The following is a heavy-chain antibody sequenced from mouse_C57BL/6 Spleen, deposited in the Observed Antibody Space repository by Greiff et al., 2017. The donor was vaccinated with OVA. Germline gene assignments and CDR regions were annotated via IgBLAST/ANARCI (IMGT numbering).Heavy chain of an antibody. Sequence: QVQLQQSGAELVRPGSSVKLSCKASGYTFTSYWMRWVKQRPIHGLDWIGNIDPSDSETPYNQKFKDKATLTVYNSSSTAYMQRSSQTSDDSAVYYCARKGIHSNYWYFEVWGTGTTVTVSS. J-gene: IGHJ1*03. CDR3: ARKGIHSNYWYFEV. V-gene: IGHV1-52*01. D-gene: IGHD2-5*01. CDR1: GYTFTSYW. CDR2: IDPSDSET.